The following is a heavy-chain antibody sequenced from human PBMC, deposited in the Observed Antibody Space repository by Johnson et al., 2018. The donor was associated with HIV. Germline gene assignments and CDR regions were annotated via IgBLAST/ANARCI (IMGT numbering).Heavy chain of an antibody. CDR1: GFTFSSYA. D-gene: IGHD1-26*01. V-gene: IGHV3-30*04. CDR3: ARAGRRIVGATRIGRMAFDI. J-gene: IGHJ3*02. Sequence: QVQLVESGGGVVQPGRSLRLSCAASGFTFSSYAMHWVRQAPGKGLEWVAVISYDGTNQYHADSVKGRFTISRDNSKNTLYLQMNSLRAEDTAVYYCARAGRRIVGATRIGRMAFDIWGQGTMVTVAS. CDR2: ISYDGTNQ.